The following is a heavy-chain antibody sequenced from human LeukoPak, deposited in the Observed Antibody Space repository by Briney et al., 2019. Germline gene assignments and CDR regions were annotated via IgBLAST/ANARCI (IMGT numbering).Heavy chain of an antibody. D-gene: IGHD6-13*01. J-gene: IGHJ4*02. Sequence: HPGGSLRLSCAASGFTFDDHGMSWVRQAPGKGLEWVSVIYSGGSTYYADSVKGRFTISRDNSKNTLYLQMNSLRAEDTAVYYCARGIAAASDYWGQGTLVTVSS. CDR3: ARGIAAASDY. V-gene: IGHV3-66*01. CDR1: GFTFDDHG. CDR2: IYSGGST.